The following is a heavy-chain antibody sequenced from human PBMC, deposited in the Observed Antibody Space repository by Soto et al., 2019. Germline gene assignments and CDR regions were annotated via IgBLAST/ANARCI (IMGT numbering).Heavy chain of an antibody. V-gene: IGHV1-69*02. CDR1: GGTFNTYT. Sequence: QVQVVQSGADVKKPESSVKVSCKPSGGTFNTYTVNWVRLAPGHGLEWMGRFIPILDMANYAQKFQDRVTITADRSTFTAYTELNSLTSDDSAVYYCAITYCRDNSCPRDFDFWGPGTRVTVSS. CDR2: FIPILDMA. J-gene: IGHJ4*02. D-gene: IGHD2-21*01. CDR3: AITYCRDNSCPRDFDF.